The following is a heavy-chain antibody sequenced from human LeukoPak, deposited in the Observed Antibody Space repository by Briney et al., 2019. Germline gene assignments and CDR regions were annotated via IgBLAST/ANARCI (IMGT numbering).Heavy chain of an antibody. J-gene: IGHJ3*02. D-gene: IGHD3-16*01. CDR3: ARLLTANFRAFDI. V-gene: IGHV4-4*09. CDR1: GGSISSYY. Sequence: NPSETLSLTCTVSGGSISSYYWSWIRQPPGKGLEWIGYIYTSGSTNYNPSLKSRVTISVDTSKNQFSLKLSSVTAADTAVYYCARLLTANFRAFDIWGQGTMVTVSS. CDR2: IYTSGST.